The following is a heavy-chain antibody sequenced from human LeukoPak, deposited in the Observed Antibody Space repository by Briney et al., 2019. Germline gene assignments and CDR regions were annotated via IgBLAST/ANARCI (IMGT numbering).Heavy chain of an antibody. CDR2: IRIKAYGGTT. V-gene: IGHV3-49*03. Sequence: GGSLRLSCTASGFTFGDYAMSWFRQAPGKGLEWVGFIRIKAYGGTTEYAASVKGRFTISRDDSKSIAYLQMNSLKTEDTAVYYCTRDKDYDFWSGYYTYYYYYMDVWGKGTTVTVSS. J-gene: IGHJ6*03. CDR1: GFTFGDYA. D-gene: IGHD3-3*01. CDR3: TRDKDYDFWSGYYTYYYYYMDV.